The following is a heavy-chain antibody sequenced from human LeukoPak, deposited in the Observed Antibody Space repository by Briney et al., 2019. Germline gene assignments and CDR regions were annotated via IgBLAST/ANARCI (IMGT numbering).Heavy chain of an antibody. CDR1: GYTFTSYA. CDR2: INAGNGNT. D-gene: IGHD3-22*01. V-gene: IGHV1-3*01. Sequence: ASVKVSCKASGYTFTSYAMHWVRQAPGQRLEWMGWINAGNGNTKYSQEFQGRVTITRDTSASIAYMELSSLRSDDTAVYYCARDLDYYDSSGYPSGYWGQGTLVTVSS. CDR3: ARDLDYYDSSGYPSGY. J-gene: IGHJ4*02.